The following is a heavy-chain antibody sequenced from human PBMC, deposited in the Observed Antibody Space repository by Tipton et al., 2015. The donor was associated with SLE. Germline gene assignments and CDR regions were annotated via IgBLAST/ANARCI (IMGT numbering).Heavy chain of an antibody. J-gene: IGHJ2*01. D-gene: IGHD3-16*01. V-gene: IGHV4-30-2*01. Sequence: LRLSCTVSGDSISNGFDSWSWIRQPPGQDLEFLGYIYSGGTTFYRPSLKSRVTLSIDSSKNQFSLNLTSVTAAGTAVYYCARTITAWYFDLWGRGTLVTVSS. CDR2: IYSGGTT. CDR1: GDSISNGFDS. CDR3: ARTITAWYFDL.